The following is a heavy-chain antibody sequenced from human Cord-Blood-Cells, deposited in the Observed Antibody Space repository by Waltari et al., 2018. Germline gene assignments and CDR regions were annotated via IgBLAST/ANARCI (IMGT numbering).Heavy chain of an antibody. CDR3: ARDKGSSSWYFFDY. D-gene: IGHD6-13*01. CDR2: IYTSGRT. Sequence: QVQLQESGPGLVKPSETLSLTCTVPGGSISSYYWSWIRQPAGKGMEWIGRIYTSGRTNYNPSLKSRVTMSVDTSKNQFSLKLSSVTAADTAVYYCARDKGSSSWYFFDYWGQGTLVTVSS. J-gene: IGHJ4*02. V-gene: IGHV4-4*07. CDR1: GGSISSYY.